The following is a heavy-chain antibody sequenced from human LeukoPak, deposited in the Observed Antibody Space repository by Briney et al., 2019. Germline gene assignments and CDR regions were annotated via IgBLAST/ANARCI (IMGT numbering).Heavy chain of an antibody. CDR1: GYTFTSYA. Sequence: GASVKVSCKASGYTFTSYAMNWVRQTPGQGLEWMGWINTNTGNPTYAQGFTGRFVFSLDTSVSTAYLQISSLKAEDTAVYYCARVKGSGWYNWFDPWGQGTLVTVSS. D-gene: IGHD6-19*01. J-gene: IGHJ5*02. V-gene: IGHV7-4-1*02. CDR2: INTNTGNP. CDR3: ARVKGSGWYNWFDP.